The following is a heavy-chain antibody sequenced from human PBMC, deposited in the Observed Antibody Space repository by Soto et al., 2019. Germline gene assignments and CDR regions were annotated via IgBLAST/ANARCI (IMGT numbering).Heavy chain of an antibody. J-gene: IGHJ6*02. CDR2: MFPGDSDT. CDR1: GYSFTTYW. V-gene: IGHV5-51*01. Sequence: PGESLKISCKGSGYSFTTYWIGWVRHLPGQGLEWMGVMFPGDSDTRYSPSFQGQVTMSADPSTNTAYLEWGSLKAAASAMYYCARVAESNLGPMEVWGQGTAVTVSS. D-gene: IGHD5-12*01. CDR3: ARVAESNLGPMEV.